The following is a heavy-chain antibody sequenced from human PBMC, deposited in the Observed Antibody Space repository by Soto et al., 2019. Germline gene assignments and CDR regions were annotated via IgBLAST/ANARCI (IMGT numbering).Heavy chain of an antibody. Sequence: EVQLVESGGGLVQPGGSLRLSCAVSGFIFNDYWMTWVRQAPGKGLEWVATISPEGSEKYYADSLKGRFTVSRDNTKKSLYLQRIGVRAEDTALYYGVRARIDYWGRGTLISVSS. CDR3: VRARIDY. J-gene: IGHJ4*02. CDR1: GFIFNDYW. CDR2: ISPEGSEK. V-gene: IGHV3-7*03.